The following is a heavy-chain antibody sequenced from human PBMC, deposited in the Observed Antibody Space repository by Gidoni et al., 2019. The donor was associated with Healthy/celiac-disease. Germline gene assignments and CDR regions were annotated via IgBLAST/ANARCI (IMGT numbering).Heavy chain of an antibody. Sequence: GRSLRLSCAASGFTFSSYAMHWARQAPGKGLEWVAVISYDGSNKYYADSVKGRFTISRDNSKNTLYLQMNSLRAEDTAVYYCARPKGEYCSGGSCAGDYFHYYYYMDVWGKGTTVTVSS. CDR1: GFTFSSYA. V-gene: IGHV3-30-3*01. CDR3: ARPKGEYCSGGSCAGDYFHYYYYMDV. CDR2: ISYDGSNK. D-gene: IGHD2-15*01. J-gene: IGHJ6*03.